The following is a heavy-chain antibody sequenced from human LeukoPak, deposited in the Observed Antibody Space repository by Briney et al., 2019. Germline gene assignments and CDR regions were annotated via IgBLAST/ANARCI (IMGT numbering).Heavy chain of an antibody. CDR2: NNPNSGGT. V-gene: IGHV1-2*04. Sequence: ASVKVSCKASGYTFTGYYMHWVRQAPGQGLEWMGWNNPNSGGTNYAQKFQGWVTMTRDTSISTAYMELSRLRSDDTAVYYCARDRTYIAAAVVAGMDVWGQGTTVTVSS. D-gene: IGHD6-13*01. J-gene: IGHJ6*02. CDR1: GYTFTGYY. CDR3: ARDRTYIAAAVVAGMDV.